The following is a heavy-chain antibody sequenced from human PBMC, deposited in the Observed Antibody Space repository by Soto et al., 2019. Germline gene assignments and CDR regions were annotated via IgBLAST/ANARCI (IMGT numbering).Heavy chain of an antibody. CDR3: AKGGSSSWYYFDY. CDR1: GFTFSSYA. J-gene: IGHJ4*02. D-gene: IGHD6-13*01. V-gene: IGHV3-23*01. Sequence: GGSLRLSCVASGFTFSSYAMSWVRQAPGKGLEWVSAISGSGGSTYYADSVKGRFTISRDNSKNTLYLQMNSLRAEDTAVYYCAKGGSSSWYYFDYWGQGTLVTVSS. CDR2: ISGSGGST.